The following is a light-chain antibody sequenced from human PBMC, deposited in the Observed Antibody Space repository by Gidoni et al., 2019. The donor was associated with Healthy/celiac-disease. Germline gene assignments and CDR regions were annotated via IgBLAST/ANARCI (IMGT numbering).Light chain of an antibody. J-gene: IGLJ3*02. V-gene: IGLV1-47*01. CDR1: SSNIGSNY. Sequence: QSVLTQPPSASGTTGQRVTISCSGSSSNIGSNYVYWYQQLPGTAPKLLIYRNSQRPSGVPDRFSGSKSGTSASLAISGLRSEDEADYYCAAWDDSLSGWMFGGGTKLTVL. CDR3: AAWDDSLSGWM. CDR2: RNS.